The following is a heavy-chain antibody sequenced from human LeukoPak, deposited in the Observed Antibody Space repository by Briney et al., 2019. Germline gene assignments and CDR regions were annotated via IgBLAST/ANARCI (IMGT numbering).Heavy chain of an antibody. CDR2: IYHSGST. V-gene: IGHV4-30-2*01. CDR1: GGSISSGGYS. CDR3: ARGAYGTPDY. Sequence: SETLSLTCAVSGGSISSGGYSWSWIRQPPGKGLEWIGYIYHSGSTYYNPSLKSRVTISVDRSKNQFSLKLSSVTAADTAVYYCARGAYGTPDYWGQGTLVTVSS. D-gene: IGHD4-17*01. J-gene: IGHJ4*02.